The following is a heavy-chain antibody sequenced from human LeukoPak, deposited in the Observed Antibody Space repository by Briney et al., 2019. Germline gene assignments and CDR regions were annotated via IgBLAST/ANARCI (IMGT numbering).Heavy chain of an antibody. CDR3: ARGGGGFTLFDY. Sequence: TSETLSLTCTVSGGSISSGGYHWSWIRQHPGKGLEWIGYIYYSGSTYYNPSLKSRVTISVDTSKNQFSLKLSSVTAADTAVYYCARGGGGFTLFDYWGQGTLVTVSS. CDR1: GGSISSGGYH. J-gene: IGHJ4*02. D-gene: IGHD3-10*01. CDR2: IYYSGST. V-gene: IGHV4-31*03.